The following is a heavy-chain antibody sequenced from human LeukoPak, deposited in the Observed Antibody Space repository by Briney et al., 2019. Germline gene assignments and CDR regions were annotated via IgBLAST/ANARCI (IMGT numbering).Heavy chain of an antibody. J-gene: IGHJ4*02. CDR2: ISHDGNT. D-gene: IGHD1-1*01. Sequence: PSETLSLTCAVYGESFSDYYWSWIRQPPEKGLEWIGRISHDGNTNYNPSLKSRVTLSTDTSKNQFSLRLTSVTTADTAIYYCARRRDWNDVLDSWGQGTPVPVSS. CDR3: ARRRDWNDVLDS. V-gene: IGHV4-34*01. CDR1: GESFSDYY.